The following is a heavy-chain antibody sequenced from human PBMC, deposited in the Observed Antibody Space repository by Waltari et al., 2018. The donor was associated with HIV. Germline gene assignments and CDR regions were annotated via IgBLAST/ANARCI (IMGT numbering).Heavy chain of an antibody. CDR1: GYTFTSIG. D-gene: IGHD6-6*01. J-gene: IGHJ5*02. CDR2: ISAYNGNT. Sequence: VKLVQSGAEVKTPGASGKGSCQASGYTFTSIGTSWVRPAPGQGLEWMGWISAYNGNTDYAQKLQGRVTMTTDTSTSTAYMELRSLKSDDTAVYYCARVAYSTSTNWFDPWGQGTLVTVSS. CDR3: ARVAYSTSTNWFDP. V-gene: IGHV1-18*01.